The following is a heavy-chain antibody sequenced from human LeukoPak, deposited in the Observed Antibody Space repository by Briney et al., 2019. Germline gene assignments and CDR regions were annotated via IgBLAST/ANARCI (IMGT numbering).Heavy chain of an antibody. CDR2: IYYSGST. Sequence: SETLSLTCTVSGGSISSYYWSWIREPPGKGLEWIGYIYYSGSTNYNPSLKSRVTISVDTSKNQFSLKLSSVTAADTAVYYCARLHSSSWYSGGCFDYWGQGTLVTVSS. CDR3: ARLHSSSWYSGGCFDY. V-gene: IGHV4-59*08. D-gene: IGHD6-13*01. J-gene: IGHJ4*02. CDR1: GGSISSYY.